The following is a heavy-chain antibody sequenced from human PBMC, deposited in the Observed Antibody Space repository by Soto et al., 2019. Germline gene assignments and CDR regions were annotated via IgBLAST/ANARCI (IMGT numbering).Heavy chain of an antibody. Sequence: HPVGSLRLSCAASGFTFSSYGMHWVRQAPGKGLEWVAVISYDGSNKYYADSVKGRFTISRDNSKNTLYLQMNSLRAEDTAVYYCAKRGYYDSSGYQTYFDYWGQGTLVTVSS. CDR2: ISYDGSNK. CDR3: AKRGYYDSSGYQTYFDY. J-gene: IGHJ4*02. D-gene: IGHD3-22*01. CDR1: GFTFSSYG. V-gene: IGHV3-30*18.